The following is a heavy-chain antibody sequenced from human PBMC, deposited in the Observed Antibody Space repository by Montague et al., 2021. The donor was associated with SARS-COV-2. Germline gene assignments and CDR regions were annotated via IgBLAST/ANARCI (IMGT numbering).Heavy chain of an antibody. CDR1: GFSFSYYS. Sequence: SRSLSLSASGFSFSYYSFNWVRQAPGKGLEWVSYIGTGSSPIYYADSVRGRFTISRDNAKNSLYLQMNSLRDEDTALYYCARIRVAIPAHMSGDDAFDIWGQGTMVTVSS. CDR3: ARIRVAIPAHMSGDDAFDI. J-gene: IGHJ3*02. D-gene: IGHD2-2*01. CDR2: IGTGSSPI. V-gene: IGHV3-48*02.